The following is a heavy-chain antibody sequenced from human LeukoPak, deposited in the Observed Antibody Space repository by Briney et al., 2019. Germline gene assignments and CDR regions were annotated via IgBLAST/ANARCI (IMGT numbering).Heavy chain of an antibody. D-gene: IGHD6-19*01. Sequence: SVKVSCKASGGTFSSYAISWVRQAPGQGLEWMGGIIPIFGTANYAQKFQGRVTITADESTSTAYMELSSLKASDTAMYYCARQYSSGWYEIGAFDIWGQGTMVTVSS. V-gene: IGHV1-69*01. CDR1: GGTFSSYA. J-gene: IGHJ3*02. CDR3: ARQYSSGWYEIGAFDI. CDR2: IIPIFGTA.